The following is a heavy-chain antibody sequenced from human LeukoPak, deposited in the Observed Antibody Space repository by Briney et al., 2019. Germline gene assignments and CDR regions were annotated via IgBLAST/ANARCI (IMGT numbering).Heavy chain of an antibody. CDR1: GGSFSGYY. CDR2: INHSGST. J-gene: IGHJ4*02. D-gene: IGHD6-19*01. Sequence: SETLSLTCAVYGGSFSGYYWSWIRQPPGKGLEWIGEINHSGSTNYNPSLKSRVTISVDTSKNQFSLKPSSVTAADTAVYYCATLYSSGWTTIGNWGQGTLVTVSS. V-gene: IGHV4-34*01. CDR3: ATLYSSGWTTIGN.